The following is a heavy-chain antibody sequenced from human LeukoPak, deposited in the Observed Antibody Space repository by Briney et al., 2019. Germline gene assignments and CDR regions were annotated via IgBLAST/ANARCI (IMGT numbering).Heavy chain of an antibody. D-gene: IGHD6-6*01. CDR2: IYYSGIT. V-gene: IGHV4-59*12. CDR1: GGSISSYY. J-gene: IGHJ4*02. CDR3: ARGNGSSYFFDY. Sequence: SETLSLTCTVSGGSISSYYWNWIRQPPGKGLEWIGYIYYSGITNYNPSLKSRVTISVDTSKSQFSLSLSSVTAADTAFYHCARGNGSSYFFDYWGQGTLVTVSS.